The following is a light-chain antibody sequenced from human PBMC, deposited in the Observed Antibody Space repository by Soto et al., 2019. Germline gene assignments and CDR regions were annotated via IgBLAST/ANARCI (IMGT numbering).Light chain of an antibody. V-gene: IGKV1-5*03. CDR1: QSISNW. CDR2: KAS. CDR3: QRSYSTLYT. Sequence: DFQMAQSPSTLSTSVADRVTITCRAGQSISNWVAWYQQKPGKAPKLLIYKASSLESGVPSRFSGSGSGTEFTLTISSLQPEDFATYYCQRSYSTLYTFGQGTKVDIK. J-gene: IGKJ2*01.